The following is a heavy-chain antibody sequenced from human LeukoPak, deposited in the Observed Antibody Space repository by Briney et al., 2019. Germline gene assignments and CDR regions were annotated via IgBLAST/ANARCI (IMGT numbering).Heavy chain of an antibody. Sequence: GGSLRLSCAASGFTFSSYSMNWVRQAPGKGLEWVSSISSSSSYIYYADSVKGRFTISRDNAKNSLYLQMNSLRAEDAAVYYCASFSAAGTIDYWGQGTLVTVSS. CDR2: ISSSSSYI. CDR3: ASFSAAGTIDY. D-gene: IGHD6-13*01. CDR1: GFTFSSYS. J-gene: IGHJ4*02. V-gene: IGHV3-21*01.